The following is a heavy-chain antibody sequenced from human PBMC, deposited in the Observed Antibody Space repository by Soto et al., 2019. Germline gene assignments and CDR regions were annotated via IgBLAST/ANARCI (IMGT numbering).Heavy chain of an antibody. J-gene: IGHJ4*02. CDR1: GFTFSRYA. V-gene: IGHV3-23*01. D-gene: IGHD3-16*02. CDR2: ISGSGDNT. Sequence: EVQLLESGGGLVQPEGSLRLSCAASGFTFSRYAVSWVRQAPGKGLEWVSAISGSGDNTYYADSVKGRFTISRDNSKNTLSLQMDSLRAEDTAVYYCAKEGRNAYNYRAGFAYWGQGTLVTVSS. CDR3: AKEGRNAYNYRAGFAY.